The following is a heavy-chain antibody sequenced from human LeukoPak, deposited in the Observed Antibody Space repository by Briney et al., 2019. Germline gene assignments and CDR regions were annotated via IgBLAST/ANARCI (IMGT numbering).Heavy chain of an antibody. V-gene: IGHV3-53*01. CDR3: ARANYYDSSGYYFS. CDR2: IYSGGSA. D-gene: IGHD3-22*01. J-gene: IGHJ5*02. Sequence: GGSLRLSCAVSGFTVSNNYMSWVRQAPGKGLEWVSVIYSGGSAYYADSVKGRFTLSRDNSKNTVYLQMNSLRAEDTAVYYCARANYYDSSGYYFSWGLGTLVTVSS. CDR1: GFTVSNNY.